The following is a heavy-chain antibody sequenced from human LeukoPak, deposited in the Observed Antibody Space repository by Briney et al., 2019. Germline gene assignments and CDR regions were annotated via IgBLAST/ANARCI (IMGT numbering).Heavy chain of an antibody. V-gene: IGHV3-21*01. CDR3: ARAPNDFWSGYYGAFDI. CDR2: ISSSSSYI. J-gene: IGHJ3*02. Sequence: GGSLRLSCAASGFTFSSYSMNWVRQAPGKGLEWVSSISSSSSYIYYADSVKGRFTISRDNAKNSLYLQMNSLRAKDTAVYYCARAPNDFWSGYYGAFDIWGQGTMVTVSS. D-gene: IGHD3-3*01. CDR1: GFTFSSYS.